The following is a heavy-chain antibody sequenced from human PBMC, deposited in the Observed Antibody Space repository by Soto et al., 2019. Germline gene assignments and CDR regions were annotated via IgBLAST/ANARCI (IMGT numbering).Heavy chain of an antibody. V-gene: IGHV3-11*03. Sequence: GGSLRHSCVASGFDFSDFHISWVRQAPGKGLEWISYISSSLGHTDYAESVKGRFTISRDNAKSSVFLEMSDLRSDDTAVYYCAANWNFGLNFWGQGTLVTVSS. J-gene: IGHJ4*02. CDR3: AANWNFGLNF. CDR1: GFDFSDFH. CDR2: ISSSLGHT. D-gene: IGHD1-1*01.